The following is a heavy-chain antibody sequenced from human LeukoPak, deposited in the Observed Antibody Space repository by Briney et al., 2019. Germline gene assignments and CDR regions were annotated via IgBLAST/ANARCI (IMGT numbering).Heavy chain of an antibody. CDR3: ARGAYDSGTYYQTRVDY. V-gene: IGHV1-18*01. CDR1: GYTFISYG. J-gene: IGHJ4*02. D-gene: IGHD3-10*01. CDR2: ISAYNGNT. Sequence: GASVKVSCKASGYTFISYGISWVRQAPGQGLEWMGWISAYNGNTNYAQKFQARVTMTTDTSTSTAYMELRSLRSDDTAVYYCARGAYDSGTYYQTRVDYWGQGTLVTVSS.